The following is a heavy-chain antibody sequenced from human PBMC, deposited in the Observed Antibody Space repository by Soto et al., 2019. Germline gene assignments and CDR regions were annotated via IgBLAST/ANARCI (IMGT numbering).Heavy chain of an antibody. D-gene: IGHD6-19*01. CDR2: IWYDGSNK. CDR3: ARSIALGIAVAGPFDY. V-gene: IGHV3-33*01. J-gene: IGHJ4*02. CDR1: GFTFSSYG. Sequence: GGSLRLSCAASGFTFSSYGMHWVRQAPGKGLEWVAVIWYDGSNKYYADSMKGRFTISRDNSKNTLYLQMNSLRAEDTAVYYCARSIALGIAVAGPFDYWGQGTLVTVSS.